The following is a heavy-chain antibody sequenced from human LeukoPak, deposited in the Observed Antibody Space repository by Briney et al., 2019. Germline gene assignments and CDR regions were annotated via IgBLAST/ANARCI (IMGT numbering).Heavy chain of an antibody. J-gene: IGHJ6*03. D-gene: IGHD1-1*01. V-gene: IGHV4-61*02. CDR3: ARQRADDLYHYMDV. Sequence: SETLSLSCTVSGGSISSGSYTWSWIRQPPRKGLWWSGRIYTSGSTNSNPPLKSRVTISVDTSKNHFSLKLTSVTAACTAVYYCARQRADDLYHYMDVWGKGSTVIVSS. CDR2: IYTSGST. CDR1: GGSISSGSYT.